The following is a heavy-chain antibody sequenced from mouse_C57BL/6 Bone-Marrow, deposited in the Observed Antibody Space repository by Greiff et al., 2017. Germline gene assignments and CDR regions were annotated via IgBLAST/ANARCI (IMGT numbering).Heavy chain of an antibody. CDR2: IDPENGDT. V-gene: IGHV14-4*01. J-gene: IGHJ3*01. Sequence: VQLQQSGAELVRPGASVKLSCTASGFNIKDDYMHWVKQRPEQGLEWIGWIDPENGDTEYASKFQGKATITADTSSNTAYLQLSSLTSEDTAVYYCTTFPYYYGSSGWGQGTLVTVSA. D-gene: IGHD1-1*01. CDR1: GFNIKDDY. CDR3: TTFPYYYGSSG.